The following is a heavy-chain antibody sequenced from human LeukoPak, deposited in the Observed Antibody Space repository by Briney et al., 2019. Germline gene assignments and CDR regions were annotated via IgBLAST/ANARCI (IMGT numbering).Heavy chain of an antibody. V-gene: IGHV1-8*02. CDR3: ARVGSLAAAGDY. CDR1: GYTFTSYD. CDR2: MNPNSGNT. Sequence: GASVKVSCKASGYTFTSYDINWVRQATGQGLEWMGWMNPNSGNTGYAQKFQGRVTMTRDTSTSTVYMELSSLRSEDTAVYYCARVGSLAAAGDYWGQGTLVTVSS. D-gene: IGHD6-13*01. J-gene: IGHJ4*02.